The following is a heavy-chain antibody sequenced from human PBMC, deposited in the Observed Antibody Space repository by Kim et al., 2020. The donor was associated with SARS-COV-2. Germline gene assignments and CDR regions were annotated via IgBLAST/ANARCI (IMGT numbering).Heavy chain of an antibody. CDR2: ISSDGNEK. J-gene: IGHJ4*02. CDR1: IFTFDNYA. Sequence: GGSLRLSCAASIFTFDNYAMHLVRQAPGKGPEWVGIISSDGNEKHYADSVKGRFTISRDNSRKTLSLQMSALRPEDTALYYCAKDRAPSIAATGTFDYWGQGTRVTVSS. CDR3: AKDRAPSIAATGTFDY. D-gene: IGHD6-6*01. V-gene: IGHV3-30*04.